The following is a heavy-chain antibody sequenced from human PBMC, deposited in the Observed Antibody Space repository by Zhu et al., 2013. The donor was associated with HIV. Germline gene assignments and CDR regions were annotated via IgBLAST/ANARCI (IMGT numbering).Heavy chain of an antibody. CDR2: LNTYNLHT. Sequence: QVHLVQSGTEVRKPGASVKVSCKASGYTFTSCGISWVRQAPGQRLEWMGWLNTYNLHTTIAQKFQGRVTMTTDTSTSTAFLELRSLRSDDTAVYYCARDILWSTENRTLDYWGRRTL. V-gene: IGHV1-18*04. CDR1: GYTFTSCG. D-gene: IGHD3-10*01. CDR3: ARDILWSTENRTLDY. J-gene: IGHJ4*01.